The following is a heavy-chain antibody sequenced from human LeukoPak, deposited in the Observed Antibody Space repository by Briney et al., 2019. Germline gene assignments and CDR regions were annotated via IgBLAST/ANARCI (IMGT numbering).Heavy chain of an antibody. CDR1: GFTFSSYA. CDR3: AIVGGATVDDAFDI. CDR2: VSGSGGDT. V-gene: IGHV3-23*01. Sequence: TGGSLRLSCAASGFTFSSYARSWVRQAPGKGLEWVSVVSGSGGDTYYADSVKGRFTISRDSSKNTLYLQMNSLRAEDTAVYYCAIVGGATVDDAFDIWGQGTMVTVSS. D-gene: IGHD1-26*01. J-gene: IGHJ3*02.